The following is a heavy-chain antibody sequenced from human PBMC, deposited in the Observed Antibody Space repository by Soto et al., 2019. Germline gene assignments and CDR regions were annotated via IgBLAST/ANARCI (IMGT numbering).Heavy chain of an antibody. CDR2: ISGSGGST. CDR1: GFTFSSYG. D-gene: IGHD3-10*01. CDR3: AKDVGLLWFGELPDYFDY. V-gene: IGHV3-23*01. Sequence: GGSLRLSCAASGFTFSSYGMSWFRQAPGKGLEWVSAISGSGGSTYYADSVKGRFTTSRENSKNTLYLQMNSPRAEDTALFYFAKDVGLLWFGELPDYFDYWGKGTLVTVSS. J-gene: IGHJ4*02.